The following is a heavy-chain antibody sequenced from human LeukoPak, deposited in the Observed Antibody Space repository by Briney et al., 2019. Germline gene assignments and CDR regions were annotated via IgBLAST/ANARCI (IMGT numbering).Heavy chain of an antibody. CDR2: IYYTGST. V-gene: IGHV4-59*08. CDR3: AAGGLIKYAFDI. D-gene: IGHD3-16*01. Sequence: SETLSLTCTVSGGSLSSYYWSWIRQPPGKGLEWIGYIYYTGSTNYNLSLKSRVTISIDRSKNHFSLRLSSVTAADTAVYYCAAGGLIKYAFDIWGQGTMVTVSS. CDR1: GGSLSSYY. J-gene: IGHJ3*02.